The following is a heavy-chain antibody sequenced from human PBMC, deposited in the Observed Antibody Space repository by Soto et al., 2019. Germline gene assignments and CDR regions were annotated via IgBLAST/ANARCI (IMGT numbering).Heavy chain of an antibody. D-gene: IGHD3-9*01. V-gene: IGHV3-23*01. CDR1: GVTFSSYA. Sequence: EVQLLESGGGLVQPGGSLRLSCAASGVTFSSYAMSWVRQAPGKGLEWVSAISGSGGSTYYADSVKGRFTISRDNSKNTLYLQMNSLRAEDTAVYYCANTATYFDILTGYSTYPYYFDYWGQGTLVTVSS. CDR2: ISGSGGST. CDR3: ANTATYFDILTGYSTYPYYFDY. J-gene: IGHJ4*02.